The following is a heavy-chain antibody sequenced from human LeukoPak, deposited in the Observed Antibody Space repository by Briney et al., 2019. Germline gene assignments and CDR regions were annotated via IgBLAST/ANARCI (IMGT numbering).Heavy chain of an antibody. V-gene: IGHV5-51*01. CDR3: ARWTYYYGSGSYPDAFDI. CDR1: GYSFTSYW. Sequence: GESLQISCKGSGYSFTSYWIGWVRQMPGKGLEWMGIIYPGDSDTRYSPSFQGQVTISADKSISTAYLQWSSLKASDTAMYYCARWTYYYGSGSYPDAFDIWGQGTMVTVSS. CDR2: IYPGDSDT. D-gene: IGHD3-10*01. J-gene: IGHJ3*02.